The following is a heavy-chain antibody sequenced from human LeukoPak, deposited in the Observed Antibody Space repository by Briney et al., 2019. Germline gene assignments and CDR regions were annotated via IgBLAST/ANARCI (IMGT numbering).Heavy chain of an antibody. Sequence: GASVTVSCKASGGTFSSYAISWVRQAPGQGLEWMGGIIPIFGTANYAQKFQGRVTITADESTSTAYMELSSLRSEDTAVYYCAREDKRFLEWFPNYYYYGMDVWGQGTTVTVSS. CDR3: AREDKRFLEWFPNYYYYGMDV. J-gene: IGHJ6*02. D-gene: IGHD3-3*01. CDR1: GGTFSSYA. V-gene: IGHV1-69*01. CDR2: IIPIFGTA.